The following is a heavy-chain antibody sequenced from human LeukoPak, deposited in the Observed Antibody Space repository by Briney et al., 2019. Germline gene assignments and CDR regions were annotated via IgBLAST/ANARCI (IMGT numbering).Heavy chain of an antibody. CDR1: GGSFSGYY. J-gene: IGHJ3*02. CDR2: VNHSGST. D-gene: IGHD6-13*01. CDR3: ARGPGSSWYKGAFDI. V-gene: IGHV4-34*01. Sequence: SSETLSLTCAVYGGSFSGYYWSWIRQPPGKGLEWIGEVNHSGSTNYNPSLKSRVTISVDTSKNQFSLKLSSVTAADTAVYYCARGPGSSWYKGAFDIWGQGTMVTVAS.